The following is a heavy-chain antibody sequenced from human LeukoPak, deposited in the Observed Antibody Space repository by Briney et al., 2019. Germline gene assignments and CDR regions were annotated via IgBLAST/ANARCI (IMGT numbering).Heavy chain of an antibody. D-gene: IGHD2-2*02. CDR3: ARDPGLEGSARYTGGFDY. J-gene: IGHJ4*02. V-gene: IGHV4-30-2*01. CDR2: IYHSGST. Sequence: SETLSLTCTVFGGSISSGGYYWSWIRQPPGKGLEWIGYIYHSGSTYYNPSLKSRVTISVDRSKNQFSLKLSSVTAADTAVYYCARDPGLEGSARYTGGFDYWGQGTLVTVSS. CDR1: GGSISSGGYY.